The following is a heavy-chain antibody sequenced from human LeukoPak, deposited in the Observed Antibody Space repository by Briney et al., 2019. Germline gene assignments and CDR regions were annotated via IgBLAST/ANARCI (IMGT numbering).Heavy chain of an antibody. CDR3: ARDFGNGISASGSSFDY. D-gene: IGHD3-10*01. Sequence: PGGSLRLSCAASGFTFSTYSMNWVRQAPGKGLKWVSSISSSSSYIYYADSVKGRFTISRDNAKNSLYLQLNSLRAEDTAVYYCARDFGNGISASGSSFDYWGQGTLVTVSS. CDR1: GFTFSTYS. CDR2: ISSSSSYI. J-gene: IGHJ4*02. V-gene: IGHV3-21*01.